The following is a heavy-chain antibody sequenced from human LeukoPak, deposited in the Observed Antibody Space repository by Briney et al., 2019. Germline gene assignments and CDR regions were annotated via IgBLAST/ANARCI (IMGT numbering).Heavy chain of an antibody. CDR2: IYPRDSDT. CDR1: GFSFTSYW. V-gene: IGHV5-51*01. J-gene: IGHJ4*02. CDR3: ARPPFDH. Sequence: GESLELFCKASGFSFTSYWIGWVRQMPGKGLEWMGIIYPRDSDTKYSPSFQGQVTISADKSINTAYLQWNSLKASDTAMYYCARPPFDHWGQGTLGTVSS.